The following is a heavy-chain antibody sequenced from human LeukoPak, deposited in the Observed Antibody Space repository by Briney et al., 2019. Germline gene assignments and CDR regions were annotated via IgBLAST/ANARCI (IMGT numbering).Heavy chain of an antibody. J-gene: IGHJ4*02. D-gene: IGHD3-3*01. CDR1: GGSISSYY. V-gene: IGHV4-59*08. CDR3: ARFHYDFWSGYKNYFDY. Sequence: SETLSLTCTVSGGSISSYYWSWIRQPPGKGLEWIGYIYYTESTNYNPSLKSRVTISVDTSKNQLSLKLSSVTAADTAVYYCARFHYDFWSGYKNYFDYWGQGTLVTVSS. CDR2: IYYTEST.